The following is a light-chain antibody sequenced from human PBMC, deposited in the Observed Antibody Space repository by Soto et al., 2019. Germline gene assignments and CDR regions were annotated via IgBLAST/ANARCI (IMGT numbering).Light chain of an antibody. Sequence: DIQMTQSPSSLSASVGDRVTITCRASQSITKYLNWYQQKPGKAPRLLIYAASNLQSGVPSRFSGSGSGTDFTLTISSLQPEDLATYYCNHNYQNPPWTFAQGTMVEIK. CDR3: NHNYQNPPWT. CDR1: QSITKY. V-gene: IGKV1-39*01. CDR2: AAS. J-gene: IGKJ1*01.